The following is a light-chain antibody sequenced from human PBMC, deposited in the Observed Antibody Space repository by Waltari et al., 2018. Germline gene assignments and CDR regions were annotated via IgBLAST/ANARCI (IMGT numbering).Light chain of an antibody. J-gene: IGLJ3*02. Sequence: QSALTQPASVSGSPGQSITISCPGTSSDVGGYNYVPWDQQHPGTAPKLMIFNVSNRPSGVSNRFSGSKSGNTASLTISGLQAEDEADYYCSSLTSSSTHVFGGGTKLTVL. CDR3: SSLTSSSTHV. CDR1: SSDVGGYNY. CDR2: NVS. V-gene: IGLV2-14*01.